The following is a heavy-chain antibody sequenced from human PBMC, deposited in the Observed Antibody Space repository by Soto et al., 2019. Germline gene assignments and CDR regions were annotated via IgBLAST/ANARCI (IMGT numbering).Heavy chain of an antibody. CDR3: ARYGSGTYYPTTFDY. D-gene: IGHD3-10*01. CDR2: IYYSGSA. Sequence: QVHLQESGPGLVKPSQTLSLTCTVSGGSISSADYYWSWIRQHPGKGLEWIGYIYYSGSAYYNPSLKSRVTISGGTSKTQFSLKLSSVTAADTAVYYCARYGSGTYYPTTFDYWGQGTLVTVSS. CDR1: GGSISSADYY. J-gene: IGHJ4*02. V-gene: IGHV4-31*03.